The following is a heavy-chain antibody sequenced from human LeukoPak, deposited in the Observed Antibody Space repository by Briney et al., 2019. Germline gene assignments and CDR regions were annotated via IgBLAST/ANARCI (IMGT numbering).Heavy chain of an antibody. CDR1: GFTFKNFV. D-gene: IGHD5-24*01. CDR2: VNDDGRST. J-gene: IGHJ1*01. CDR3: AREGEMATAEYFQH. V-gene: IGHV3-74*01. Sequence: PGGSLRLSCAAYGFTFKNFVMHWVSQAPGKGLVWVSRVNDDGRSTHYADYVKGRFTVSRDNAKNSLYLQLNSLRVEDTAVYYCAREGEMATAEYFQHWGQGTLVTVSS.